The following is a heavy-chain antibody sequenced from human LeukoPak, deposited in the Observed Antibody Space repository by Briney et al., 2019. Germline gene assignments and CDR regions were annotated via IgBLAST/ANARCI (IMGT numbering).Heavy chain of an antibody. D-gene: IGHD3-10*01. V-gene: IGHV4-31*03. CDR3: AVSLSGSYVYYFDY. Sequence: SETLSLTCTVSGGSISSGGYYWSWIRQHPGKGLEWIGYIYYSGSTYYNPSLNSRVTISVDTSKNQFSLKLSSVTAADTAVYYCAVSLSGSYVYYFDYWGQGTLVTVSS. CDR2: IYYSGST. CDR1: GGSISSGGYY. J-gene: IGHJ4*02.